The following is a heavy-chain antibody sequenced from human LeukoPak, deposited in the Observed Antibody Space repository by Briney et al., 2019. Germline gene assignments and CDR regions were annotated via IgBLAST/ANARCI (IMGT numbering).Heavy chain of an antibody. CDR2: INPNSGGT. Sequence: ASVKVSCKASGYTFTGYYMHWVRQAPGQGLEWMGWINPNSGGTNYAQKFQGRVTMTRDTSISTAYMEVSRLRSDYTAVYYCARESYCSSTSCYAGGVASANWFDPWGQGTLVTVSS. V-gene: IGHV1-2*02. CDR3: ARESYCSSTSCYAGGVASANWFDP. J-gene: IGHJ5*02. CDR1: GYTFTGYY. D-gene: IGHD2-2*01.